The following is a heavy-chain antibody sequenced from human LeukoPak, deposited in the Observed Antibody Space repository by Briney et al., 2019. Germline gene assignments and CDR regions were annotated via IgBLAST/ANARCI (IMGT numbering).Heavy chain of an antibody. D-gene: IGHD5-18*01. CDR2: TSSASTYI. J-gene: IGHJ4*02. CDR1: GFTFSSYS. Sequence: PGGSLRLPCAASGFTFSSYSMNWVRQAPGKGLEWVSSTSSASTYIYYADSVKGRFTISRDNAKNSLYLQMNSLRAEDTAMYYCARLVWDTTMADGDIDSWGQGTLLIVSS. V-gene: IGHV3-21*01. CDR3: ARLVWDTTMADGDIDS.